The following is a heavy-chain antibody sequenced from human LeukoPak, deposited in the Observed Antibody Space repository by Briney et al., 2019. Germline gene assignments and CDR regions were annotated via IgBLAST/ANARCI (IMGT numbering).Heavy chain of an antibody. J-gene: IGHJ4*02. D-gene: IGHD3-22*01. CDR3: ANSYYYDSSGYYYGGSFDY. V-gene: IGHV3-23*01. CDR1: GFTYTDYS. Sequence: GGSLRLSCSASGFTYTDYSMSWVRQVPGKGLEWVSAISGSGGSTYYADSVKGRFTISRDNSKNTLYLQMNSLRAEDTAVYYCANSYYYDSSGYYYGGSFDYWGQGTLVTVSS. CDR2: ISGSGGST.